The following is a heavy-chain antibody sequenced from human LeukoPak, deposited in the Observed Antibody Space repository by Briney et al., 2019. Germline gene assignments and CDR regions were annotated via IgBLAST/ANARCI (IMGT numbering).Heavy chain of an antibody. D-gene: IGHD4-23*01. CDR2: ISRDSITYT. J-gene: IGHJ4*02. CDR1: GFSFSGYS. V-gene: IGHV3-21*03. Sequence: GGSLRLSCVASGFSFSGYSMNWVRQAPGKGLEWVSSISRDSITYTYYADSVKGRFTISRDNTKDSLYLQMNSLRAEDTAVYCCVRPGINDYGGNFDYWGQGALVTVSS. CDR3: VRPGINDYGGNFDY.